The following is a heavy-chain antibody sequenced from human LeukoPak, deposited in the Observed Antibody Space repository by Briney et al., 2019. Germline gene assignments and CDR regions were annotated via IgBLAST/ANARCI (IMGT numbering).Heavy chain of an antibody. CDR1: GGSISSGDYY. J-gene: IGHJ6*02. D-gene: IGHD5-18*01. V-gene: IGHV4-30-4*01. CDR2: SYYSGST. Sequence: SETLSLTCTVSGGSISSGDYYWSWIRQPPGKGLEWIGYSYYSGSTYYNPSLKSRVTISVDTSKNQFSLKLSSVTAADTAVYYCASELVDTAMDSYYYYGMDVWGQGTTVTVSS. CDR3: ASELVDTAMDSYYYYGMDV.